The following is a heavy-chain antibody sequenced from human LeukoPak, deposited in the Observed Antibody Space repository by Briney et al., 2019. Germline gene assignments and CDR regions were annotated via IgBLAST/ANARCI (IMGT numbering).Heavy chain of an antibody. D-gene: IGHD1-26*01. V-gene: IGHV3-33*01. Sequence: GRSLRLSCAASGLTFSSYGMHWVRQAPGKGLEWVAVIWYDGSNKYYADSVKGRFTISRDNSKNTLYLQMNSLRAEDTAVYYCARDSLVGATYFDYWGQGTLVTVSS. CDR1: GLTFSSYG. J-gene: IGHJ4*02. CDR2: IWYDGSNK. CDR3: ARDSLVGATYFDY.